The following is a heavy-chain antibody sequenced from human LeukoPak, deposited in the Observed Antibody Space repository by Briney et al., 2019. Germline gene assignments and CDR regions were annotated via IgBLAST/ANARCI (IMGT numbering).Heavy chain of an antibody. Sequence: PGRSLRLSCAASGFTFSSYDMHWVRQAPGKGLEWVAVISYDGSNKYYADSVKGRFAISRDNSKNTVYLQMSSLRVEDTAVYYCARANTLFAGYWGQGTLVTVSS. J-gene: IGHJ4*02. D-gene: IGHD3-10*02. CDR3: ARANTLFAGY. V-gene: IGHV3-30*09. CDR1: GFTFSSYD. CDR2: ISYDGSNK.